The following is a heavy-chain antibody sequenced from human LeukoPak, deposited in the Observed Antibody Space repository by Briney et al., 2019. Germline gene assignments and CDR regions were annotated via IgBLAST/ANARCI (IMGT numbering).Heavy chain of an antibody. Sequence: PGGSLRLSCAAPGFTFSSYSMNWVRQAPGKGPEWVSSISSSSSYIYYADSVKGRFTISRDNAKNSLYLQMNSLRAEDTAVYYCARGYYDILTGYYPDYWGQGTLVTVSS. V-gene: IGHV3-21*01. CDR2: ISSSSSYI. J-gene: IGHJ4*02. D-gene: IGHD3-9*01. CDR3: ARGYYDILTGYYPDY. CDR1: GFTFSSYS.